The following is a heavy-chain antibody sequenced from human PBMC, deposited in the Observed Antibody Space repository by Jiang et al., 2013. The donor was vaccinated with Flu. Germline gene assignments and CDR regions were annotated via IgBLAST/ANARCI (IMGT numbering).Heavy chain of an antibody. Sequence: QLLESGGGVVQPGRSLRLSCAASGFTFSSYAMHWVRQAPGKGLEWVAVISYDGSNKYYADSVKGRFTISRDNSKNTLYLQMNSLRAEDTAVYYCARGPAAYDSSGYYPYSPSPFDYWGQGTLVTVSS. D-gene: IGHD3-22*01. V-gene: IGHV3-30-3*01. J-gene: IGHJ4*02. CDR2: ISYDGSNK. CDR1: GFTFSSYA. CDR3: ARGPAAYDSSGYYPYSPSPFDY.